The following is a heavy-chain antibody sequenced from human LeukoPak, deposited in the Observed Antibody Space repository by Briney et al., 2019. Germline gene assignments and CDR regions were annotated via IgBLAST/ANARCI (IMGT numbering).Heavy chain of an antibody. CDR1: GGSISSGGYS. J-gene: IGHJ4*02. D-gene: IGHD3-22*01. CDR2: IYHSGST. CDR3: ARGGNYYDSSGYYYN. Sequence: SQTLSLTCAVSGGSISSGGYSWSWIRQPPGKGLERIGYIYHSGSTYYNPSLKSRVTISVDRSKNQFSLKLSPVTAADTAVYYCARGGNYYDSSGYYYNWGQGTLVTVSS. V-gene: IGHV4-30-2*01.